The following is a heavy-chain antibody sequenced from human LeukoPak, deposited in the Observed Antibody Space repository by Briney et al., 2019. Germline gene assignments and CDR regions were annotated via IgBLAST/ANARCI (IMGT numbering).Heavy chain of an antibody. CDR2: IYHSGST. Sequence: SQTLSLTCTVSGGSISSGGYYWSWIRQPPGKGLEWIGYIYHSGSTYYNPSLKSRVTITVDRSKNQFSLKLSSVTAADTAVYYCARRRTSCFDYWGQGTLVTVSS. CDR1: GGSISSGGYY. J-gene: IGHJ4*02. D-gene: IGHD2-2*01. V-gene: IGHV4-30-2*01. CDR3: ARRRTSCFDY.